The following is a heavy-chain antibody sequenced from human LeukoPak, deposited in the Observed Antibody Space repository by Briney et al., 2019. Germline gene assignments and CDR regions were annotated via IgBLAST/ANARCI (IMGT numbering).Heavy chain of an antibody. V-gene: IGHV3-21*01. CDR2: ISSSSSYI. J-gene: IGHJ6*02. Sequence: GGSLRLSCAASGFTFSDYSMNWVRQAPGKGLEWVSSISSSSSYIYYADSVKGRFTISRDNAKNSLYLQMNSLRAEDTAVYYCARGDPAMATYYYYGMDVWGQGTTVTVSS. CDR3: ARGDPAMATYYYYGMDV. D-gene: IGHD5-18*01. CDR1: GFTFSDYS.